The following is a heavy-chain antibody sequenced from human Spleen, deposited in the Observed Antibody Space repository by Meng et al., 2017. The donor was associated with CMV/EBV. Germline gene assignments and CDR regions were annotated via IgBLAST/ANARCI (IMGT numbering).Heavy chain of an antibody. Sequence: GGSLRLSCAASGFTFSNYWMHWVRQAPGKGLEWVSRINPDGSNTVYADSVRGRFTISRDNAKNALSLQMNSLRPEGTAVYYCASLPWSGNSPDTFDIWGQGTMVTVSS. V-gene: IGHV3-74*01. J-gene: IGHJ3*02. CDR1: GFTFSNYW. CDR3: ASLPWSGNSPDTFDI. D-gene: IGHD3-3*01. CDR2: INPDGSNT.